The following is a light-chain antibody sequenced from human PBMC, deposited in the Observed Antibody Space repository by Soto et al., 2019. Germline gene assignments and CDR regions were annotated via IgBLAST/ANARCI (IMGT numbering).Light chain of an antibody. CDR3: GSFTTSRISV. J-gene: IGLJ2*01. V-gene: IGLV2-14*03. Sequence: QSVLTQPASVSGSPGQSITVSCTGSSSDVGDDKYVSWYQQQPGKAPNLLIYGVNKRPSGISNGFSGSKSGNTASLTISGRHVADEDEYFCGSFTTSRISVFGGGTKLTVL. CDR1: SSDVGDDKY. CDR2: GVN.